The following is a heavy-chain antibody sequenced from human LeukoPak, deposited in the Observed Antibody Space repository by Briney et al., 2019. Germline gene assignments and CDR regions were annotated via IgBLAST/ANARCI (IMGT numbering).Heavy chain of an antibody. CDR2: IYYSGST. CDR3: ARQEYSSSSFDY. V-gene: IGHV4-30-4*08. Sequence: TLSLTCTVSGGSISSGDYYWSWIRQPPGKGLEWIGYIYYSGSTYYNPSLKSRLTISVDTSKNQFSLKLSSVTAADTAVYYCARQEYSSSSFDYWGQGTLVTVSS. J-gene: IGHJ4*02. D-gene: IGHD6-6*01. CDR1: GGSISSGDYY.